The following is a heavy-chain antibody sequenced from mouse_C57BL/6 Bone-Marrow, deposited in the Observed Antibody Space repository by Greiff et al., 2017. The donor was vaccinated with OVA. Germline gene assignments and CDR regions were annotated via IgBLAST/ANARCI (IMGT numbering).Heavy chain of an antibody. CDR3: ARPYYYGSSYGLAY. Sequence: EVKLMESGGGLVQPGGSLKLSCAASGFTFSDYGMAWVRQAPRKGPEWVAFISNLAYSIYYADTVTGRFTISRENAKNTLYLEMSSLRSEDTAMYYGARPYYYGSSYGLAYWGQGTLVTVSA. CDR2: ISNLAYSI. CDR1: GFTFSDYG. J-gene: IGHJ3*01. D-gene: IGHD1-1*01. V-gene: IGHV5-15*01.